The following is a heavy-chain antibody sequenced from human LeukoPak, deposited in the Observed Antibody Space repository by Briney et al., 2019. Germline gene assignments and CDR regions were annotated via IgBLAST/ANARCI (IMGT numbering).Heavy chain of an antibody. CDR2: IWYDGSIK. Sequence: GGSLRLSCAASGFTFNTYGMNWVRQAPGKGLEWVGVIWYDGSIKYYADSVKGRFTISRDNSKNMMYLQMNSLRAEDTAVYYCARIDCSGGSCRQYYYYGMGVWGQGTTVTVSS. CDR1: GFTFNTYG. V-gene: IGHV3-33*01. CDR3: ARIDCSGGSCRQYYYYGMGV. J-gene: IGHJ6*02. D-gene: IGHD2-15*01.